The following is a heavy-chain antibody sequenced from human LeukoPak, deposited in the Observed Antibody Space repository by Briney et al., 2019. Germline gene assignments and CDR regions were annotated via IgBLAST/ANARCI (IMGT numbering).Heavy chain of an antibody. CDR2: ISSSGSTI. D-gene: IGHD3-16*01. CDR1: GFTFSSYE. V-gene: IGHV3-48*03. J-gene: IGHJ3*02. CDR3: ARDKRLWPSHGTFDI. Sequence: GGSLRLSCAASGFTFSSYEMNWVRQAPGKGLEWVSYISSSGSTIYYADSVKGRFTISRDNTNNSLYLQIDSLRAEDTAIYYCARDKRLWPSHGTFDIWGQGTMVTVSS.